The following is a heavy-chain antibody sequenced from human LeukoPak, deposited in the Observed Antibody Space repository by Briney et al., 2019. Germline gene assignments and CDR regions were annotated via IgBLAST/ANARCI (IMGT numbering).Heavy chain of an antibody. V-gene: IGHV1-58*01. CDR2: IVVGSGNT. CDR1: VFTFTSSA. J-gene: IGHJ5*02. Sequence: GASVTVSCKASVFTFTSSAVQWVRQARGQRLEWTGWIVVGSGNTNYAQKFQERVTITRDMSTSTAYMELSSLRSEDTAVYYCAAVSRYDWFDPWGQGTLVTVSS. D-gene: IGHD3-9*01. CDR3: AAVSRYDWFDP.